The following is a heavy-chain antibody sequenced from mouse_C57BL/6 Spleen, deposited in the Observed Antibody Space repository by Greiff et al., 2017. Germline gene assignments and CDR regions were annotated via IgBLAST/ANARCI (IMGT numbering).Heavy chain of an antibody. J-gene: IGHJ3*01. Sequence: VQRVESGAELVRPGASVTLSCKASGYTFTDYEMHWVKQTPVHGLEWIGAIAPETGGTAYNQKFKGKAILTADKSSSTAYMELRSLTSEDSAVYYCTRGGNYGSWFAYWGQGTLVTVSA. CDR2: IAPETGGT. V-gene: IGHV1-15*01. CDR3: TRGGNYGSWFAY. CDR1: GYTFTDYE. D-gene: IGHD2-1*01.